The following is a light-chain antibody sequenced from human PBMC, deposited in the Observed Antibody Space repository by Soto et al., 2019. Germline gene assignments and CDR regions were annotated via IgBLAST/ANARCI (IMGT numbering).Light chain of an antibody. CDR2: SAS. Sequence: DIQMTQSPSTLSASVGDRVIITCRASQDINVYLNWYQHKPGEVPKLLIYSASTLHSGVPSRFTGSGSETDFTLTIRGLQPEDFATYYCQHGYVAPYSFGQGTKVDIK. CDR1: QDINVY. V-gene: IGKV1-39*01. J-gene: IGKJ2*03. CDR3: QHGYVAPYS.